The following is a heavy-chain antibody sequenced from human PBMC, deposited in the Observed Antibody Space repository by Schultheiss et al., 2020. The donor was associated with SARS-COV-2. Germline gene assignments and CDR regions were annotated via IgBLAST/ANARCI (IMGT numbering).Heavy chain of an antibody. CDR2: IWYDGSNK. V-gene: IGHV3-33*08. J-gene: IGHJ4*02. D-gene: IGHD3-10*01. CDR1: GFTFSSYS. CDR3: TTDRFHAADY. Sequence: GGSLRLSCAASGFTFSSYSMNWVRQAPGKGLEWVAVIWYDGSNKYYADSVKGRFTISRDNSKNTLYLQMNSLKTEDTAVYYCTTDRFHAADYWGQGTLVTVSS.